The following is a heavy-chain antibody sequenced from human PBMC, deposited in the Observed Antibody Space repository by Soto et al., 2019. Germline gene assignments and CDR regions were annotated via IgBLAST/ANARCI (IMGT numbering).Heavy chain of an antibody. D-gene: IGHD3-22*01. CDR1: GFTFSNYG. CDR3: GRHDGGGYLNY. J-gene: IGHJ4*02. Sequence: GGSLRLSCAASGFTFSNYGMHWVRQAPGKGLEWVAVTWHDGSKKYYVDSVKGRFTISRDNSKNTLYLQMNSLRAEDTAVYYCGRHDGGGYLNYWGQGTLVTVSS. V-gene: IGHV3-33*01. CDR2: TWHDGSKK.